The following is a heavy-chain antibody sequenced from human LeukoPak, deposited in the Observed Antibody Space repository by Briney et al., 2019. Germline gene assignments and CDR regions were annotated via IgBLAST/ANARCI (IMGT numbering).Heavy chain of an antibody. J-gene: IGHJ4*02. CDR1: GGSISSSSYY. D-gene: IGHD4-17*01. CDR3: ARPNDYGDDY. CDR2: TYYSGST. Sequence: SETLSLTCTVSGGSISSSSYYWGWIRQPPGKGLEWIGNTYYSGSTYYNPSLKSRVTISVDTSTNQFSLKLNSVTAADTAVYYCARPNDYGDDYWGQGTLVTVSS. V-gene: IGHV4-39*07.